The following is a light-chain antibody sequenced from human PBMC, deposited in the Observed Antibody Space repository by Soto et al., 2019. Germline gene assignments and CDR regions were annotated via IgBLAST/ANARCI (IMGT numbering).Light chain of an antibody. Sequence: EIVMTQSPATLSVSPGERATLSCRASQSVSSNLAWYQQKPGQAPRLLIYGASTRATGIPAGFSGSGSGTEFTLTISSLQSEDFAVYYCQQYNNWPQTFGKGTKV. J-gene: IGKJ1*01. CDR1: QSVSSN. V-gene: IGKV3-15*01. CDR3: QQYNNWPQT. CDR2: GAS.